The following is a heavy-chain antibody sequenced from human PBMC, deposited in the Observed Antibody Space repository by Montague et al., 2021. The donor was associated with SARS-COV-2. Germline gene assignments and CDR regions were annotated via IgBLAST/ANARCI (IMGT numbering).Heavy chain of an antibody. V-gene: IGHV3-48*03. CDR3: ARDRDWDDWCGMDV. CDR1: GFIFSSYE. CDR2: ISSSGGGSTK. J-gene: IGHJ6*02. D-gene: IGHD2-21*01. Sequence: SLRLSCAASGFIFSSYEMNWVHQAPGKGLEWISYISSSGGGSTKXDTXSVRGRFTISRDNAKNSLYLQMNSLRVEDTAIYYCARDRDWDDWCGMDVWGQGTTVTVSS.